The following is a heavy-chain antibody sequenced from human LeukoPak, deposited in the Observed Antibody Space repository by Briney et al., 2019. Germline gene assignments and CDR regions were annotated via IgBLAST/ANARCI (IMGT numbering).Heavy chain of an antibody. CDR3: ARVNIGEIAFDY. D-gene: IGHD3-10*01. CDR2: IYYSGST. Sequence: PSETLSLTCTVSGGSISSYYWSWIRQPPGKGLEWIGYIYYSGSTNYNPSLKSRVTISVDTSKNQFSLKLSSVTAADTAVYYCARVNIGEIAFDYWGQGTLATVSS. CDR1: GGSISSYY. V-gene: IGHV4-59*01. J-gene: IGHJ4*02.